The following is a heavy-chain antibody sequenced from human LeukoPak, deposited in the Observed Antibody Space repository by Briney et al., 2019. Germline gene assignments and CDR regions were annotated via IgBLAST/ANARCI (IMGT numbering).Heavy chain of an antibody. CDR2: FDPEDGET. CDR3: ARLGSGGSCCED. CDR1: GYTLTELS. D-gene: IGHD2-15*01. V-gene: IGHV1-24*01. J-gene: IGHJ4*02. Sequence: ASVKVSCKVSGYTLTELSMHWVRQAPRKGLEWMGGFDPEDGETIYAQKFQGRVTMTEDTSTDTAYMELSRLRSDDTAVYYCARLGSGGSCCEDWGQGTLVTVSS.